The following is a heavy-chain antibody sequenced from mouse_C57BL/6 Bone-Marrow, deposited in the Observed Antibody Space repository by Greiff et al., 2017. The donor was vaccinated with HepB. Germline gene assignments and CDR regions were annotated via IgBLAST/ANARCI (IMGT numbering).Heavy chain of an antibody. CDR1: GYSFTGYY. D-gene: IGHD3-2*02. CDR2: INPSTGGT. Sequence: EVQLQQSGPELVKPGASVKISCKASGYSFTGYYMNWVKQSPEKSLEWIGEINPSTGGTTYNQKFKAKATLTVDKSSSTAYMQLKSLTSEDSAVYYCARIETAQATVDYWGQGTTLTVSS. CDR3: ARIETAQATVDY. J-gene: IGHJ2*01. V-gene: IGHV1-42*01.